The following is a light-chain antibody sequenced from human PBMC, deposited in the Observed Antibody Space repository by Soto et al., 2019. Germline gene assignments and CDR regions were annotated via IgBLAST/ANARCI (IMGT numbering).Light chain of an antibody. CDR1: QSVSSSY. CDR2: GAS. V-gene: IGKV3-20*01. CDR3: QQYGSLPYT. Sequence: EIVLTQSPGTLSLSPGERATLSCRASQSVSSSYLAWYQQKPGQAPRLLIYGASSRATGIPDRVSGSGSGTDFTLTISSLEPEDFAVYYCQQYGSLPYTFGQGTKVDIK. J-gene: IGKJ2*01.